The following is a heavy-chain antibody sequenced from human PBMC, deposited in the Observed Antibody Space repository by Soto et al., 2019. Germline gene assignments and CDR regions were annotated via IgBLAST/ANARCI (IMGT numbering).Heavy chain of an antibody. D-gene: IGHD3-10*01. CDR1: GGSISSDDYY. CDR2: ISYSGTT. V-gene: IGHV4-30-4*01. J-gene: IGHJ6*02. CDR3: ARWSGVGVAGMDV. Sequence: QVQLQESGPRLVKPSQTLSLTCTVSGGSISSDDYYWSWIRQPPGKGPEWVGYISYSGTTDYNPSLKSRIAISLATSKRQFSLQLSSVTAADTAVYFCARWSGVGVAGMDVWGQGTTVTVSS.